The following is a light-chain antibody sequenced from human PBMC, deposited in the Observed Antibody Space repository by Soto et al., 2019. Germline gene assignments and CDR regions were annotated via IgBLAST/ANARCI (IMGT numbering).Light chain of an antibody. V-gene: IGKV3-11*01. CDR3: QQRSNWPYT. J-gene: IGKJ2*01. Sequence: EILFTQSPATLSLSPGERATLSCRASQSVSSYLAWYQQKPGQAPRLLIYDASNRATGIPARFSGSGSGTDFTLTISRLEPEDFAVYYCQQRSNWPYTFGQGTKVDIK. CDR2: DAS. CDR1: QSVSSY.